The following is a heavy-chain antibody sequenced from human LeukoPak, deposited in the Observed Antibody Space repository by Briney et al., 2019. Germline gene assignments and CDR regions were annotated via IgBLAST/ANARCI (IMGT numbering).Heavy chain of an antibody. D-gene: IGHD6-13*01. CDR2: INHSGST. CDR3: ARVRRAAAGIFDY. Sequence: PSETLSLTCAVYGGSFSGYYWSWIRQPPGKGLEWIGEINHSGSTNYNPSLKSRVTISVDTSKNQFSLKLSSVTAADTAVYYCARVRRAAAGIFDYWGQGTLVTVSS. J-gene: IGHJ4*02. V-gene: IGHV4-34*01. CDR1: GGSFSGYY.